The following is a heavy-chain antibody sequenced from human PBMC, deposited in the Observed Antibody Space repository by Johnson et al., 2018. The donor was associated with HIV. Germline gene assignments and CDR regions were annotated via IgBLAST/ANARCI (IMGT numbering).Heavy chain of an antibody. Sequence: VQLVESGGGVVQPGRSLRLSCAASGFTFSSYAMHWVRQAPGKGLEWVSYISSSGSTIYYADSVKGRFTISRDNAKNSLYLQMNSLRAEDPAVYYCARKKGGMVYASDDAFDIWGQGTMVTVSS. D-gene: IGHD2-8*01. J-gene: IGHJ3*02. CDR1: GFTFSSYA. CDR2: ISSSGSTI. CDR3: ARKKGGMVYASDDAFDI. V-gene: IGHV3-48*04.